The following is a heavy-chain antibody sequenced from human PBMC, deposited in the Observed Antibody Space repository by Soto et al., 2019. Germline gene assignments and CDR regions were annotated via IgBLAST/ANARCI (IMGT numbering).Heavy chain of an antibody. Sequence: GASVKVSGKVSGYTLTELSMHWVRQAPGEGLEWMGGFDPEDGETIYAQKFQGRVTMTEDTSTDTAYMELSSLRSEDTAVYYCATDSTRITMIVVVPRRLAFDIWGQGTMVTVSS. J-gene: IGHJ3*02. D-gene: IGHD3-22*01. CDR2: FDPEDGET. V-gene: IGHV1-24*01. CDR3: ATDSTRITMIVVVPRRLAFDI. CDR1: GYTLTELS.